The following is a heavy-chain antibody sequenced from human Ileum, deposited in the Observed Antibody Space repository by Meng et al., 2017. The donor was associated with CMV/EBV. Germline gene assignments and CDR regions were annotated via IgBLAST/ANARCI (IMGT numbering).Heavy chain of an antibody. D-gene: IGHD6-13*01. J-gene: IGHJ4*01. CDR3: ARDRAAANDY. CDR1: GFTFSNFE. CDR2: ITSGGGTI. V-gene: IGHV3-48*03. Sequence: GESLKISCAASGFTFSNFEMNWVRQAPGKGLEWVSSITSGGGTIFYADSVKGRFTISRDNAKNSLYLQMNRLRAEDTAVYYCARDRAAANDYWGRGTRVAVSS.